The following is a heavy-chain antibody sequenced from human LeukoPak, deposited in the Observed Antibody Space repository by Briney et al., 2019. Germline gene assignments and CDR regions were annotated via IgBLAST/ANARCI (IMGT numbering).Heavy chain of an antibody. D-gene: IGHD2-15*01. Sequence: SETLSLTCTVAGGSIRSYYWSWVRQPPGKGLEWIGYIYYDGSTNYNPSLKSRFTISVDTSKNQFSLKLSSVTAADTAVYYCASGIVVVVAASRVAAFDVWGQGTLVTVSS. CDR2: IYYDGST. J-gene: IGHJ3*01. V-gene: IGHV4-59*01. CDR1: GGSIRSYY. CDR3: ASGIVVVVAASRVAAFDV.